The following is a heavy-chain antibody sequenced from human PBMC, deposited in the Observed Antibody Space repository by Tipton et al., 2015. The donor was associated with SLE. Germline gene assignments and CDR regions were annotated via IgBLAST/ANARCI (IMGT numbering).Heavy chain of an antibody. Sequence: AVSGFDLTNSQMNWIRQAPGKGLEWISYISGTTSGSIIDYVDSVKGRFTISRDNSKNTLYLQMNSLRTEDTAVYFCARGIFGSYGVDVWGQGTTVTVFS. CDR3: ARGIFGSYGVDV. CDR2: ISGTTSGSII. D-gene: IGHD3-10*02. V-gene: IGHV3-48*01. CDR1: GFDLTNSQ. J-gene: IGHJ6*02.